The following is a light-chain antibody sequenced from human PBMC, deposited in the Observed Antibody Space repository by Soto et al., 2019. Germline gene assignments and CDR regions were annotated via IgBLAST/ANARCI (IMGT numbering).Light chain of an antibody. CDR1: SSNIGSAY. CDR2: SNN. CDR3: AAWDDSLVV. Sequence: QSVLTQPPSASGTPGQTVTISCSGSSSNIGSAYIYWYQHLPGTAPKILIYSNNQRPSGVPDRFSASTSGNSASLAISGLRSEDEADYYCAAWDDSLVVFGGGTKLTVL. J-gene: IGLJ2*01. V-gene: IGLV1-47*02.